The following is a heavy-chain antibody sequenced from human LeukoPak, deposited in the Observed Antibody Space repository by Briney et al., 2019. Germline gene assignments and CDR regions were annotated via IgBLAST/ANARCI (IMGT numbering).Heavy chain of an antibody. D-gene: IGHD3-10*01. CDR2: ISYDGSNK. J-gene: IGHJ3*02. Sequence: GGSLGLSCAASGFMFSSYGMHWVRQAPGKGLEWVAVISYDGSNKYYADSVKGRFTISRDNSKNTLYVQMNSLRAEDTAVYYCAKSITMVRGVYDAFDIWGQGTMVTVSS. CDR3: AKSITMVRGVYDAFDI. V-gene: IGHV3-30*18. CDR1: GFMFSSYG.